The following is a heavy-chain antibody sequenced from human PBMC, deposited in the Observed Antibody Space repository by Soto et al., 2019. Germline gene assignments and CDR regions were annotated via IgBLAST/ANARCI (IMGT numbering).Heavy chain of an antibody. CDR2: IDPRSGAS. D-gene: IGHD2-21*01. Sequence: ASVKVSCKPSGYPFTDFYIHWVRQAPGLGLEWMGWIDPRSGASRKTQRFQGRFTMTRDTSTNTVYMELSSLRSEDTVVYFCARYNCGPLDYWGQATLVIVSS. CDR1: GYPFTDFY. V-gene: IGHV1-2*02. J-gene: IGHJ4*02. CDR3: ARYNCGPLDY.